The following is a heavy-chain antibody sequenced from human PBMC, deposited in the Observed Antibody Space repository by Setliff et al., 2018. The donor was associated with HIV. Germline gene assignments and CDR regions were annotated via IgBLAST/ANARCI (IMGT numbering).Heavy chain of an antibody. J-gene: IGHJ4*02. CDR3: ARDSGTTVGATRPGY. D-gene: IGHD1-26*01. V-gene: IGHV3-7*01. CDR2: INQDGSAK. Sequence: GGSLRLSCAASGLTFSSYWISWVRQAPGKGLEWVANINQDGSAKFYADSVKGRFTISRDNAQNSLYLQMNSLRVEDTAVYYCARDSGTTVGATRPGYWGQGTLVTVSS. CDR1: GLTFSSYW.